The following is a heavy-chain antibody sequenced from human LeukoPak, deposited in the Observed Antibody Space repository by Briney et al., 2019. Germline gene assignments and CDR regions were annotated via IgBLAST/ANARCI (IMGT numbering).Heavy chain of an antibody. V-gene: IGHV3-7*01. Sequence: GGSLRLSCAASEFTLSSHWMHWVRQAPGKGLEWVANIKQDGSEKYYVDSVKGRFTISRDNAKNSLYLQMNSLRAEDTAVYYCARFIAVGDYFDYWGQGTLVTVSS. CDR1: EFTLSSHW. CDR3: ARFIAVGDYFDY. CDR2: IKQDGSEK. J-gene: IGHJ4*02. D-gene: IGHD6-13*01.